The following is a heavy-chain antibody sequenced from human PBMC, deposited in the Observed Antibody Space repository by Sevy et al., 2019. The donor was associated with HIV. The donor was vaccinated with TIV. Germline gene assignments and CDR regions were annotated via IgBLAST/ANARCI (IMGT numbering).Heavy chain of an antibody. J-gene: IGHJ4*02. CDR3: ARSVVY. CDR1: GFSFSSYW. Sequence: GGSLRLSCAASGFSFSSYWMTWFRQAPGKELEWVANVNLDGSGKYYVDSVKGRFTISRDNARNSLSLQMNSLRAEDTAVYYCARSVVYWGQGTLVTVSS. V-gene: IGHV3-7*01. CDR2: VNLDGSGK.